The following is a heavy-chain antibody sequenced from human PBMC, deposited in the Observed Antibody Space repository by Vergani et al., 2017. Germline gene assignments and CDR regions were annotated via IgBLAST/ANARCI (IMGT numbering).Heavy chain of an antibody. J-gene: IGHJ5*02. D-gene: IGHD6-19*01. CDR3: ARESPYSSGRGEFDP. V-gene: IGHV4-61*01. CDR2: IYYSGST. Sequence: QLQLQESGPGLVKPSETLSLTCTVSGGSISSSSYYWSWIRQPPGKGLEWIGYIYYSGSTNYNPSLKSRVTISVDTSKNQFSLKLSSVTAADTAVYYCARESPYSSGRGEFDPWGQGTLVTVSS. CDR1: GGSISSSSYY.